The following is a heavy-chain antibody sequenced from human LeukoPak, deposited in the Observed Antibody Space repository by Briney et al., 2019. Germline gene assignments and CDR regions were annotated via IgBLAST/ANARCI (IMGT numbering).Heavy chain of an antibody. J-gene: IGHJ4*02. Sequence: ASVKVSCKAAGYTFTCYYMHWVRQAPGQGREWRGWINPNSGGTNYAQKFQGRVTMTRDTSISTAYMELSRLRSDDTAVYYCARGSVEYSSGWNLRDGYFWGQGTLVTVSS. V-gene: IGHV1-2*02. D-gene: IGHD6-19*01. CDR2: INPNSGGT. CDR1: GYTFTCYY. CDR3: ARGSVEYSSGWNLRDGYF.